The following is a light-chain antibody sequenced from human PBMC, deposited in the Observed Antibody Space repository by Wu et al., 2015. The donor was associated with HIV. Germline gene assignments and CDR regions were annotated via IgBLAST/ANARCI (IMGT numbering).Light chain of an antibody. CDR3: QQLNSFPLT. CDR1: QDIATY. V-gene: IGKV1-9*01. Sequence: IQLTQSPSSLSASIGDRVTITCRASQDIATYVAWYQQIPGKAPRVLIYDASTLQTGVSSRFSGSGSGAEFTLSISGLQREDFATYYCQQLNSFPLTFGHGTRLEIK. J-gene: IGKJ5*01. CDR2: DAS.